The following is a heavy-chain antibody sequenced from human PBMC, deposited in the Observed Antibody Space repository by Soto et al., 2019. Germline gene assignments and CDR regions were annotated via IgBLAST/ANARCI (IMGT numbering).Heavy chain of an antibody. V-gene: IGHV1-18*01. J-gene: IGHJ4*02. CDR3: ARDQESITDRILQY. D-gene: IGHD3-10*01. CDR2: ISAYNGNT. Sequence: GASVKVSFKACGETFASFGFSWLRQAPGQGLEWLGWISAYNGNTHYAQKVRDRVTLTTDTSTNTAYMELRSLTSDDTAVYYCARDQESITDRILQYWGQGTRVTVSS. CDR1: GETFASFG.